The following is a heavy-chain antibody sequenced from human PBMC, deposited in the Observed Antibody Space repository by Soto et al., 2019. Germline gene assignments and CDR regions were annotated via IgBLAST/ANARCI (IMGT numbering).Heavy chain of an antibody. V-gene: IGHV3-23*01. CDR3: AKEYSTSFDY. D-gene: IGHD6-6*01. CDR2: ISAGGRNT. Sequence: GESLKISCAASGFTFSNYAMNWVRQAPGKGLEWVSAISAGGRNTDYADSVKGRFTISSDNSKNTLYLQMNSLRAEDTAVYYCAKEYSTSFDYWGQGTLVTVSS. CDR1: GFTFSNYA. J-gene: IGHJ4*02.